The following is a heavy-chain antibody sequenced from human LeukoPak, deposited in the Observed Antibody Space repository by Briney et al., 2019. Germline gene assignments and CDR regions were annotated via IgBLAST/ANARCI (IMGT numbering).Heavy chain of an antibody. CDR3: ARLQQRFEEFRLKPYYFDY. CDR1: GFTFSSYA. CDR2: INDGGST. V-gene: IGHV4-34*01. J-gene: IGHJ4*02. D-gene: IGHD3-10*01. Sequence: GSLRLSCAASGFTFSSYAMSWIRQPPGKGLEWIGEINDGGSTNYNPSLKSRVTISVDSSKNQFSLKLSSVTAADTAVYYCARLQQRFEEFRLKPYYFDYWGQGILVTVSS.